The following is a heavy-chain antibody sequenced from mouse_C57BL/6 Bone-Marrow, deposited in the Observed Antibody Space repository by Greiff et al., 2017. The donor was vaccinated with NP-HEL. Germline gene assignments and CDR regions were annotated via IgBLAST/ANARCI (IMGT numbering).Heavy chain of an antibody. CDR1: GFTFSDYG. Sequence: EVKLVESGGGLVKPGGSLKLSCAASGFTFSDYGMHWVRQAPEKGLEWVAYISSGSSTIYYADTVKGRFPISSDNAKNTLFLQMTSLRSEDTAMYYCARGYYYSFAYWGQGTLVTVSA. V-gene: IGHV5-17*01. CDR3: ARGYYYSFAY. D-gene: IGHD1-1*01. J-gene: IGHJ3*01. CDR2: ISSGSSTI.